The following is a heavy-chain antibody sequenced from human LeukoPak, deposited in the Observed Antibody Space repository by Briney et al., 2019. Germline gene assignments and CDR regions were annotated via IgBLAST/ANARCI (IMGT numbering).Heavy chain of an antibody. Sequence: GGSLILSCAASGFTFSTYAMSWVRQAPGKGLEWVSAISRSGGSTYYADSVKGRFTISRDNSENALYLQMNSLRAEDTTVYYCAKGARVGSGNYYFDYWGQGTLVTVSS. CDR1: GFTFSTYA. D-gene: IGHD1-1*01. CDR3: AKGARVGSGNYYFDY. V-gene: IGHV3-23*01. CDR2: ISRSGGST. J-gene: IGHJ4*02.